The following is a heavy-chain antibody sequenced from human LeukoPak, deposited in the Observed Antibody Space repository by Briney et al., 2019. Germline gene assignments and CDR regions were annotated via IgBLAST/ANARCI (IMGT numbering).Heavy chain of an antibody. CDR3: AEGKRVGAPYYFDS. V-gene: IGHV3-23*01. Sequence: HPGGSLRLSCAASGFTFSNYAMTWVRQAPGKGLEWVSAMSGSGGKTYYADSVKVRFTISRDSSQNTLYLQMNNLRADDTAVYYCAEGKRVGAPYYFDSWGQGTLVTVSS. J-gene: IGHJ4*02. CDR1: GFTFSNYA. CDR2: MSGSGGKT. D-gene: IGHD1-26*01.